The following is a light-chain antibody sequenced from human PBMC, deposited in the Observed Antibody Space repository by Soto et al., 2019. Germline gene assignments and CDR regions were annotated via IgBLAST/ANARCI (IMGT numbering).Light chain of an antibody. J-gene: IGLJ2*01. V-gene: IGLV2-14*01. Sequence: QSALTQPASVSGSPGQSITISCSGTSSDVGAHDFVSWYQHHPDKAPKVIIFEVTKRPSGVSNRFSGSKTGNTASLTISGLQAEDEADYYCNSSTHSRTVIFGGGTKLTVL. CDR3: NSSTHSRTVI. CDR2: EVT. CDR1: SSDVGAHDF.